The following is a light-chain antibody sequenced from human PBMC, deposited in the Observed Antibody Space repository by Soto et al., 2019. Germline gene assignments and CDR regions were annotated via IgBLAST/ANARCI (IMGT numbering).Light chain of an antibody. CDR1: QGIRNV. J-gene: IGKJ1*01. V-gene: IGKV1-6*01. Sequence: AIQMTQSPSSLSASVGDSVNITCRASQGIRNVLGWFQQKPGKAPKLLINAASNLQSGVPSRFSGSGSCTDFTLTISSLQPEDVATYYCLQDYNYPRTFGQGTKVDVK. CDR3: LQDYNYPRT. CDR2: AAS.